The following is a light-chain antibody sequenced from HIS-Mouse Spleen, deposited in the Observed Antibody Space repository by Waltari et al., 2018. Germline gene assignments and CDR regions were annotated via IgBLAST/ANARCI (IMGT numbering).Light chain of an antibody. Sequence: QSALTQPASVSGSPGQSITIPCTGTSSGVGGYNYVSWYQQHPCKAPKLRIYDVSNRPAGVSNRFTSSKSGNTASLTIYGLQAEDEADYYCSSYTSSSTWVFVGGTKLTVL. V-gene: IGLV2-14*03. CDR2: DVS. J-gene: IGLJ3*02. CDR1: SSGVGGYNY. CDR3: SSYTSSSTWV.